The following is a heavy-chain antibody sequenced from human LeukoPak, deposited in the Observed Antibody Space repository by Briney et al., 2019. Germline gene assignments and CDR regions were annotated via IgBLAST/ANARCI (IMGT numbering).Heavy chain of an antibody. CDR3: ATGAQGQLVPYYYYYGMDV. CDR2: LDPEDGET. J-gene: IGHJ6*02. V-gene: IGHV1-24*01. Sequence: ASVKVSCKVSGYTLTELSMHWVRQAPGKGLEWMGGLDPEDGETIYAQKFQGRVTMTEDTSTDTAYMELSSLRSEDTAVYYCATGAQGQLVPYYYYYGMDVWGQGTTVTVSS. D-gene: IGHD6-6*01. CDR1: GYTLTELS.